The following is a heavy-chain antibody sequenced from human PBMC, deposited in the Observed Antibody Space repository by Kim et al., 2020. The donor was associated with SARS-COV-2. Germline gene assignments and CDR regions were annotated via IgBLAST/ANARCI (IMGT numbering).Heavy chain of an antibody. J-gene: IGHJ6*02. V-gene: IGHV3-30*01. CDR3: ARDGGSSWYGYYYDYGMDV. D-gene: IGHD6-13*01. Sequence: GRFTISRDNSKNTLYLQMNSRRAEDTAVYYCARDGGSSWYGYYYDYGMDVWGQGTTVTVSS.